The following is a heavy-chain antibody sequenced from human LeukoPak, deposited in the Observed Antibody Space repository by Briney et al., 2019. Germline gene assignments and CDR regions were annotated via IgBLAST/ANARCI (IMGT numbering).Heavy chain of an antibody. CDR1: GYTFTGYY. Sequence: ASVKVSCKASGYTFTGYYMHWVRQAPGQGLEWMGWINPNSGGTNYAQKFQGRVTMTRDTSISTAYMELSRLRSDDTAVHYCARVGVEVVVPAAMGHWGQGTLVTVSS. J-gene: IGHJ4*02. CDR3: ARVGVEVVVPAAMGH. CDR2: INPNSGGT. V-gene: IGHV1-2*02. D-gene: IGHD2-2*01.